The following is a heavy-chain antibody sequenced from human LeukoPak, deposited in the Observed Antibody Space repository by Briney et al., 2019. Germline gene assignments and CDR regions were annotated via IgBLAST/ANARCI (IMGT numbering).Heavy chain of an antibody. CDR3: AKRSSIAFFDY. J-gene: IGHJ4*02. CDR1: GFTFNNYA. CDR2: ISGSGGST. V-gene: IGHV3-23*01. D-gene: IGHD6-6*01. Sequence: TGGSLRLSCAVSGFTFNNYAMSWVRQAPGKGLEWVSGISGSGGSTYYADSVKGRFTISRDNSKNTLYLQMNSLRAEDTAVYYCAKRSSIAFFDYWGQGTLVTVSP.